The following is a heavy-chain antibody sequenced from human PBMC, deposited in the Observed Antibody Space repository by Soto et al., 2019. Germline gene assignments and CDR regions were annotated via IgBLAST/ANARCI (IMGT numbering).Heavy chain of an antibody. V-gene: IGHV3-21*01. CDR3: ARDGPNDAFDI. CDR2: ISSSSTYI. J-gene: IGHJ3*02. CDR1: GFTFTSYT. D-gene: IGHD7-27*01. Sequence: EVQLVESGGGLVKPGGSLRLSCAASGFTFTSYTMNWVRQAPGKGLEWVSSISSSSTYIYYADSVKGRFTISRDNAKNSLYLQMNSLRAEDTAVYYCARDGPNDAFDIWGQGTMVTVSS.